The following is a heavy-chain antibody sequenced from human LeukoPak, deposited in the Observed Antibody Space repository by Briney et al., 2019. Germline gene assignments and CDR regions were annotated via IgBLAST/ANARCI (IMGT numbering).Heavy chain of an antibody. CDR2: ISWNSGTI. CDR3: AKDKGGYSRYGMDV. Sequence: LSGRSLRLSCAVSGFTFDDYAMHWVRQPPGKGLEWVSGISWNSGTIGYADSVEGRFTISRDNAKNSLYLQMNSLRAEDTALYYCAKDKGGYSRYGMDVWGQGTTVIVSS. J-gene: IGHJ6*02. V-gene: IGHV3-9*01. D-gene: IGHD5-12*01. CDR1: GFTFDDYA.